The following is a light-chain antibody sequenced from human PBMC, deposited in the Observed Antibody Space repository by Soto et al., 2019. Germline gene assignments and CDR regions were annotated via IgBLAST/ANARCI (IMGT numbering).Light chain of an antibody. CDR1: SNDVGAYKY. CDR2: EVT. Sequence: QSALTQPASVSGSPGQSITISCTGTSNDVGAYKYVSWYQQQPDKAPKLIIYEVTNRPSGVSNRFSGSKSGNTASLTISGLQAEDEADYYCSSYATNRDVLFGGGTKLTVL. J-gene: IGLJ2*01. V-gene: IGLV2-14*01. CDR3: SSYATNRDVL.